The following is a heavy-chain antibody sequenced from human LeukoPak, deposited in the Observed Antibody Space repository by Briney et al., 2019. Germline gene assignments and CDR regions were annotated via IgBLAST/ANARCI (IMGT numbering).Heavy chain of an antibody. J-gene: IGHJ4*02. D-gene: IGHD4-17*01. CDR3: AMASLLYGDYIH. V-gene: IGHV3-48*04. Sequence: GGSLRLSCAASGFTFSSYSMNWVRPAPGKGLEWVSYISSSSSTIYYADSVKGRFTISRDNAKNSLYLQMNSLRAEDTAVYYCAMASLLYGDYIHWGQGTLVTVSS. CDR1: GFTFSSYS. CDR2: ISSSSSTI.